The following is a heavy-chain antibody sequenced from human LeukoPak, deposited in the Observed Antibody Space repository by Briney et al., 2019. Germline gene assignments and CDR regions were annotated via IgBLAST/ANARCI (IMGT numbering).Heavy chain of an antibody. V-gene: IGHV3-21*01. CDR2: ISSSSSYI. CDR1: GFGFSSYA. D-gene: IGHD5-18*01. Sequence: GGSLRLSCAVSGFGFSSYAMSWVRQAPGKGLEWVSSISSSSSYIYYADSVKGRFTISRDNAKKSLYLQMNSLRAENTAVYYCARDREGHRYGYDYYMDVWGKGTTVTVSS. CDR3: ARDREGHRYGYDYYMDV. J-gene: IGHJ6*03.